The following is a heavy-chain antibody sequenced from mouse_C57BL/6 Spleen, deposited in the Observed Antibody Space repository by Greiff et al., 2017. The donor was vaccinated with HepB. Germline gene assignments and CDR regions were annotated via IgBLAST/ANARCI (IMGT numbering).Heavy chain of an antibody. Sequence: MQLQQSGAELVKPGASVKISCKASGYAFSSYWMNWVKQRPGKGLEWIGQIYPGDGDTNYNGKFKGKATLTADKSSSTAYMQLSSLTSEDSAVYFCARRGYGSSYDWYFDVWGTRTTVTVSS. CDR2: IYPGDGDT. V-gene: IGHV1-80*01. CDR3: ARRGYGSSYDWYFDV. J-gene: IGHJ1*03. CDR1: GYAFSSYW. D-gene: IGHD1-1*01.